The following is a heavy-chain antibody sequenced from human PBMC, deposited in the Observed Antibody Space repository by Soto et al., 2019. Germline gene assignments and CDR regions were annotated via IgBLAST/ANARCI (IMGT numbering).Heavy chain of an antibody. CDR1: GGYISNYY. CDR3: ATESWDRGWFDS. V-gene: IGHV4-59*01. D-gene: IGHD1-26*01. CDR2: IYSGGST. J-gene: IGHJ5*01. Sequence: SETLSLTCTVSGGYISNYYWSWIRQPPGKGLEWIGYIYSGGSTNYNPSLRSRVTISVDTSKNQFSLTLSSVTAADTAVYYCATESWDRGWFDSWGQGTLVTVSA.